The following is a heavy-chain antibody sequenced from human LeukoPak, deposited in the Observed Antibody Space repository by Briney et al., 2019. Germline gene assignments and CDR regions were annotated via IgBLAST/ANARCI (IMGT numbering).Heavy chain of an antibody. J-gene: IGHJ4*02. D-gene: IGHD5-18*01. CDR2: ISGSGGST. V-gene: IGHV3-23*01. CDR1: GFTFSSYA. CDR3: AKDDALPGQLWLPYYSDY. Sequence: GGPLRLSCAASGFTFSSYAMSWVRQAPGKGLEWVSAISGSGGSTYYADSVKGRFTISRDNSKNTLYLQMNSLRAEDTAVYYCAKDDALPGQLWLPYYSDYWGQGTLVTVSS.